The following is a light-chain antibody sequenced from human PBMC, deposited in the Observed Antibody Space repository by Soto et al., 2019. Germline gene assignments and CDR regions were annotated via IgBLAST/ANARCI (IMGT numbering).Light chain of an antibody. Sequence: DIQMTQYPSSLSAYVGDRVTITCRASQSISSYLNWYQQKPGKAPKLLIYAASSLQSGVPSRFSGSGSGTDFTLTISSLQPDDFATYYCQQLNSYLIPFGQGTRLEI. CDR1: QSISSY. V-gene: IGKV1-39*01. CDR2: AAS. CDR3: QQLNSYLIP. J-gene: IGKJ5*01.